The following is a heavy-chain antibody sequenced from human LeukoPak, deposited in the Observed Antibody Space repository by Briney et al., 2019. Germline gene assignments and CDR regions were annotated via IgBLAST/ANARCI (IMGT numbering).Heavy chain of an antibody. V-gene: IGHV1-46*01. D-gene: IGHD3-3*01. J-gene: IGHJ4*02. CDR2: INPSGSST. CDR3: ARVKGRVFGVITTKERYFDY. CDR1: GYSFTSHY. Sequence: ASVKVSCKASGYSFTSHYMHWVRQAPGQGLEWMGLINPSGSSTLYAQKFQGRVTMTRDTSISTAYMELSRLTSDDTAVYYCARVKGRVFGVITTKERYFDYWGQGTLVTVSS.